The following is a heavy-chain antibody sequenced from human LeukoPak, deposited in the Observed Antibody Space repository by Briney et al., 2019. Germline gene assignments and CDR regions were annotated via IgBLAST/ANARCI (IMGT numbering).Heavy chain of an antibody. CDR2: INPNSGGT. J-gene: IGHJ6*02. Sequence: ASVKVSCKASGYTSTGYYMHWVRQAPGQGLEWMGWINPNSGGTNYAQKFQGRVTMTRDTSISTAYMELSRLRSDDTAVYYCARGSILVTAIPHYYYYGMDVWGQGTTVTVSS. CDR3: ARGSILVTAIPHYYYYGMDV. CDR1: GYTSTGYY. D-gene: IGHD2-21*02. V-gene: IGHV1-2*02.